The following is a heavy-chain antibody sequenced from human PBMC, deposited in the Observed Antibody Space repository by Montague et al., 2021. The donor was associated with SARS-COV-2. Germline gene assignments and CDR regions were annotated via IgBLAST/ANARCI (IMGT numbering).Heavy chain of an antibody. CDR3: ARHMGHVLVSVTGANWFDP. CDR2: FSNSDSP. V-gene: IGHV4-39*01. D-gene: IGHD5/OR15-5a*01. CDR1: GASISTSTDH. Sequence: SETLSLTCSVSGASISTSTDHWAWLRQSPGKGLEWVGSFSNSDSPHSNPSPRVRVTISVDSSKNQFSLKLNSVPAADTAIYSCARHMGHVLVSVTGANWFDPWGQGTLVTVSS. J-gene: IGHJ5*02.